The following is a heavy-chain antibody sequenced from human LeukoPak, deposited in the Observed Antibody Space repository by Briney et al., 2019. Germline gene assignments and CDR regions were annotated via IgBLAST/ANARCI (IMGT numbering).Heavy chain of an antibody. V-gene: IGHV4-59*01. CDR1: GRSISSYY. J-gene: IGHJ3*02. D-gene: IGHD3-10*01. Sequence: PSETLSLTCTVSGRSISSYYWSWIRQPPGKGLEWIGDIYYSGSTNYNPSLKSRVTISVDTSKNQFSLKLSSVTAAGTAVYYCAGGSITMVRGVIISVAFDIWGQGTMVTVSS. CDR3: AGGSITMVRGVIISVAFDI. CDR2: IYYSGST.